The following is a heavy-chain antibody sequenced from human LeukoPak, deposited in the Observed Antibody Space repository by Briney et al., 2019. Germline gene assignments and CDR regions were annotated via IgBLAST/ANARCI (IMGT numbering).Heavy chain of an antibody. CDR3: ARDLKMTTVTTYGY. V-gene: IGHV3-21*01. CDR2: ISSSSSYI. Sequence: GGSLRLSCAASGFTFSSYSMNWVRQAPGKGLEWVSSISSSSSYIYYADSVKGRFTISRDNAKNSLYLQMNSLRAEDTAVYYCARDLKMTTVTTYGYWGQGTLVTVSS. D-gene: IGHD4-17*01. J-gene: IGHJ4*02. CDR1: GFTFSSYS.